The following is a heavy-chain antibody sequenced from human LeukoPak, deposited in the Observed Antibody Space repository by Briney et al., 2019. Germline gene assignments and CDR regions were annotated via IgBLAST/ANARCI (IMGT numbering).Heavy chain of an antibody. CDR2: ISGSGGIT. V-gene: IGHV3-23*01. CDR3: ARRSTYFDS. Sequence: PGGSLRLSSAASGFTFSSYAMSWVRQAPGKGREWVLSISGSGGITYYADSVKGRFTISRDNSKNTLFLQVNSLRAEDTAVYYCARRSTYFDSWGQGTLVTVSS. CDR1: GFTFSSYA. J-gene: IGHJ4*02. D-gene: IGHD3-3*01.